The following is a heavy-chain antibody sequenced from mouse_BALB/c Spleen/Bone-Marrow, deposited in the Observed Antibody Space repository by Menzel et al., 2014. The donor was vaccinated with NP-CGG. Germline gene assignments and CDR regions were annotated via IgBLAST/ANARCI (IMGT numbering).Heavy chain of an antibody. CDR2: IWAGGRT. CDR3: ARGKDYYGSSDAMDY. J-gene: IGHJ4*01. D-gene: IGHD1-1*01. Sequence: QVQLKQSGPGLVAPSQSLSITCNVSGFSLTNYGVHWVRQPPGKGLERLGVIWAGGRTNYNSALMSRLSISKDNSKSQVFLKMNSLQTDDTAMYYCARGKDYYGSSDAMDYWGQGTSVTVSS. CDR1: GFSLTNYG. V-gene: IGHV2-9*02.